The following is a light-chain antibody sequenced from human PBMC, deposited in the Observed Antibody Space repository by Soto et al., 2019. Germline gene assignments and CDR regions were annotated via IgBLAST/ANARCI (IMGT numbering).Light chain of an antibody. J-gene: IGKJ5*01. CDR3: QQRSNWPIT. Sequence: EIVLTHAPATLSLSPGESATLSCRATRSVSSYLAWYQQKPGQAPRLLIYDASSRPTDIPARFSGSGSGTDSTLTISSLEPEDFALYYCQQRSNWPITFGQRTRLEI. CDR1: RSVSSY. CDR2: DAS. V-gene: IGKV3-11*01.